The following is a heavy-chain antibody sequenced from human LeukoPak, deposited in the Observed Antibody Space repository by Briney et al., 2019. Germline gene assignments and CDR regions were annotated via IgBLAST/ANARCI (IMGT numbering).Heavy chain of an antibody. CDR1: GYTFTDYY. Sequence: GASAKVSCKASGYTFTDYYMHWVRQAPGQGLEWMGWINPNSGGTNYAQKFQGRVTMTRDTSISTAYMELSGLSSDDTAVYYCARTWIQVWCPDFDYWGQGALVTVSS. V-gene: IGHV1-2*02. J-gene: IGHJ4*02. D-gene: IGHD5-18*01. CDR3: ARTWIQVWCPDFDY. CDR2: INPNSGGT.